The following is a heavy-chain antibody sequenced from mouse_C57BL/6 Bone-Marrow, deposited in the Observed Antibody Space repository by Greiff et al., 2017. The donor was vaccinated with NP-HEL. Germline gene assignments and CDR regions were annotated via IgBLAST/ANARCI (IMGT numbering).Heavy chain of an antibody. CDR1: GYTFTSYW. V-gene: IGHV1-7*01. CDR2: INPSSGYT. CDR3: ARSTFYYYGSSSFTDDFDV. J-gene: IGHJ1*03. D-gene: IGHD1-1*01. Sequence: VQLQQSGAELAKPGASVKLSCKASGYTFTSYWMHWVKQRPGQGLEWIGYINPSSGYTKYNQKFKDKATLTADKSSSTAYMQLSSLTYKDSAVYYCARSTFYYYGSSSFTDDFDVWGTGTTVTVSS.